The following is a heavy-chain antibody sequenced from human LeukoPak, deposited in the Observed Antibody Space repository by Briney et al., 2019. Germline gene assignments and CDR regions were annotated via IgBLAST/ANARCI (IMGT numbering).Heavy chain of an antibody. CDR3: ARDDYGDYTFDY. D-gene: IGHD4-17*01. V-gene: IGHV4-34*01. Sequence: SETLSLTCAVYGGSFSGYYWSWIRQPPGKGLEWIGEINHSGSTNYNPSLKSRVTISVDTSKNQFSLKLSSVTAADTAVYYCARDDYGDYTFDYWGQGTLVTVSS. J-gene: IGHJ4*02. CDR2: INHSGST. CDR1: GGSFSGYY.